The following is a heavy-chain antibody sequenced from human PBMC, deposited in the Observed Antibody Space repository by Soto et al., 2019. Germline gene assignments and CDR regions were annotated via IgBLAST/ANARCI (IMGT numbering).Heavy chain of an antibody. V-gene: IGHV3-11*04. J-gene: IGHJ6*02. CDR2: ISSSGSTI. Sequence: GGSLRLSCAASGFTFSDYYMSWIRRAPGKGLEWVSYISSSGSTIYYADSVKGRFTISRDNAKNTLYLQMNSLRAEDTAVYYCGTVRWDQSSSWVYYYYGMDVWGQGTTVTVSS. D-gene: IGHD6-13*01. CDR3: GTVRWDQSSSWVYYYYGMDV. CDR1: GFTFSDYY.